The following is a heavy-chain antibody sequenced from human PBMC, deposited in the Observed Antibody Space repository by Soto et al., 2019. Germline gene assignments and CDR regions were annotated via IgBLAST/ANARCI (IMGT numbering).Heavy chain of an antibody. Sequence: QVQLQESGPGLVKPSQTLSLTCTVSGGSISSGGYSWSWFRRPPGKGLGGIGYIYYSGSTYYNPSLKSRVTISVDTSKNQFSLKLSSVTAADTAVYYCARDTYYSNYEFGYYYYYMDVWGKGTTVTVSS. J-gene: IGHJ6*03. CDR2: IYYSGST. V-gene: IGHV4-31*03. CDR3: ARDTYYSNYEFGYYYYYMDV. CDR1: GGSISSGGYS. D-gene: IGHD4-4*01.